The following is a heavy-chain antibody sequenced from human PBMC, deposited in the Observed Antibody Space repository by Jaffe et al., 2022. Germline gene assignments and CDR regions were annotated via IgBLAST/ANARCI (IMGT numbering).Heavy chain of an antibody. CDR1: GFTFSSYA. V-gene: IGHV3-23*01. J-gene: IGHJ4*02. Sequence: EVQLLESGGGLVQPGGSLRLSCAASGFTFSSYAMSWVRQAPGKGLEWVSAISGSGGSTYYADSVKGRFTISRDNSKNTLYLQMNSLRAEDTAVYYCAKFSPGGVCYLVCGYFDYWGQGTLVTVSS. CDR2: ISGSGGST. D-gene: IGHD2-8*02. CDR3: AKFSPGGVCYLVCGYFDY.